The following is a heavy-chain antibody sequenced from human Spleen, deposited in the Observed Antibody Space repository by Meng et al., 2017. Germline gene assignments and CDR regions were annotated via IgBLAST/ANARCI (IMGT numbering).Heavy chain of an antibody. CDR3: TRVRSKWGSGPLDY. J-gene: IGHJ4*02. Sequence: SETLSLTCTVSGDSFSRHYWSWIRQPPGKGLECVGYLYSTGSTSYNPSLRSRVTMSIDTSKNQFSLKLDSVTAADTAVYYCTRVRSKWGSGPLDYWGQGTLVTVSS. CDR1: GDSFSRHY. V-gene: IGHV4-59*11. CDR2: LYSTGST. D-gene: IGHD1-26*01.